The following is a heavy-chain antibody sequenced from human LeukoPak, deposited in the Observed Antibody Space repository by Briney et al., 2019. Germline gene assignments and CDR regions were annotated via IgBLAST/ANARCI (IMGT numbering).Heavy chain of an antibody. D-gene: IGHD3-10*01. V-gene: IGHV1-69*06. CDR2: IIPIFGTA. J-gene: IGHJ5*02. Sequence: ASVKVSCKASGGTFSSDAISWVRQAPGQGLEWMGRIIPIFGTANYAQKFQGRVTITADKSTSTAYMELSSLRSEDTAVYYCARDRGRYYGSGSPNWFDPWGQGTLVTVSS. CDR3: ARDRGRYYGSGSPNWFDP. CDR1: GGTFSSDA.